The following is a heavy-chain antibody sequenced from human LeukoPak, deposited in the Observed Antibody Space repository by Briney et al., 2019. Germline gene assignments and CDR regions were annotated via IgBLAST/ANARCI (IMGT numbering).Heavy chain of an antibody. J-gene: IGHJ6*02. V-gene: IGHV4-59*08. CDR1: GGSISSYY. CDR3: ARHAGSGSYSGYYYYYYGMDV. D-gene: IGHD3-10*01. Sequence: SETLSLTCTVSGGSISSYYWSWIRQPPGKGLEWIGYIYYSGSTNYNPSLKSRVTISVDTSKNQFSLKLSSVTAADTAAYYCARHAGSGSYSGYYYYYYGMDVWGQGTTVTVSS. CDR2: IYYSGST.